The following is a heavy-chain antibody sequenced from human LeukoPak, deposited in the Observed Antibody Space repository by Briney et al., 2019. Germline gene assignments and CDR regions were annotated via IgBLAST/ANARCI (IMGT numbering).Heavy chain of an antibody. Sequence: SETLSLTCTVSGASISNSYWTWIRRPPGKGLEWIGYVYYTGSTNYNSSLKSRVTISIDTSKNQFSLKLTSVTAADTAVYYCARRVEPVAGTGSFDYWGQGTLVTVSS. D-gene: IGHD6-19*01. CDR3: ARRVEPVAGTGSFDY. CDR2: VYYTGST. CDR1: GASISNSY. J-gene: IGHJ4*02. V-gene: IGHV4-59*08.